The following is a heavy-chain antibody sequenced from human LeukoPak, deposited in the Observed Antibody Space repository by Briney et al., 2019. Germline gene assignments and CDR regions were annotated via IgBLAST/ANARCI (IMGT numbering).Heavy chain of an antibody. CDR1: GGSFSGYY. V-gene: IGHV4-34*01. CDR3: ARHSGGSRLLYYYYYGMDV. CDR2: INHSGST. J-gene: IGHJ6*02. Sequence: SETLSLTCAVYGGSFSGYYWSWIRQPPGKGLEWIGEINHSGSTNYNPSLKSRVTISVDTSKNQFSLKLSSVTAADTAVYYCARHSGGSRLLYYYYYGMDVWGQGTTVTVSS. D-gene: IGHD2-15*01.